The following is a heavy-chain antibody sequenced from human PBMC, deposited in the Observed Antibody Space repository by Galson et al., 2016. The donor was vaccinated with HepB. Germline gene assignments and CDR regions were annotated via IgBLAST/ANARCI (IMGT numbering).Heavy chain of an antibody. Sequence: SVKVSCKASGGTFSTYDFNWVRQAPGRGLEWMGGISHIFGTTEYAQEFQGRVTITADESTSTGYMEISSLRSEDTAVYYCATVRRDTSSSGQFYYFYMDVWGIGTTVTVSS. CDR2: ISHIFGTT. CDR3: ATVRRDTSSSGQFYYFYMDV. CDR1: GGTFSTYD. V-gene: IGHV1-69*13. J-gene: IGHJ6*03. D-gene: IGHD6-6*01.